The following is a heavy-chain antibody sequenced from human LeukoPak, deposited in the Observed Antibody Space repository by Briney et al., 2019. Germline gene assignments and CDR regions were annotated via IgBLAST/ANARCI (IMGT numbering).Heavy chain of an antibody. J-gene: IGHJ4*02. CDR3: TGNGYYSLEY. V-gene: IGHV4-4*02. Sequence: KPSETLSLTCAVSGGSISSTNWWSWVRQPPGKGLEWIGEIYHSGSTNYNPSLKSRVIISVDKSKNQFSLKLSSVTAADTAVYYCTGNGYYSLEYWGQGTLVTVSS. D-gene: IGHD3-3*01. CDR2: IYHSGST. CDR1: GGSISSTNW.